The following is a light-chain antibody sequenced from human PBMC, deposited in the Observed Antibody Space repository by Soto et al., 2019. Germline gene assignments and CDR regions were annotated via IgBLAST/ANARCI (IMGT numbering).Light chain of an antibody. CDR1: QHIMSY. Sequence: DLQMTQSPSSLSASVGDRVTITCRTSQHIMSYLNWYQQRPGEAPQLLIYLASSLQSGVPSRFSGSGSGTEFTLTISSLQPDDFATYYCQQSYTTLTFGGGTKVEI. CDR3: QQSYTTLT. J-gene: IGKJ4*01. V-gene: IGKV1-39*01. CDR2: LAS.